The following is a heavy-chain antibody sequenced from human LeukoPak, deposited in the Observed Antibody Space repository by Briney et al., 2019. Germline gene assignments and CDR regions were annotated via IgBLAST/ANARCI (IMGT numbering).Heavy chain of an antibody. J-gene: IGHJ4*02. CDR2: IYTSGST. CDR3: AREFAIFGVATTYYFDY. D-gene: IGHD3-3*01. V-gene: IGHV4-4*07. CDR1: GGSISSYY. Sequence: SETPSLTCTVSGGSISSYYWSWIRQPAGKGLEWIGRIYTSGSTNYNPSLKSRFTMSVDTSKNQFSLKLSSVSAADTAVYFCAREFAIFGVATTYYFDYWGQGTLVTVSS.